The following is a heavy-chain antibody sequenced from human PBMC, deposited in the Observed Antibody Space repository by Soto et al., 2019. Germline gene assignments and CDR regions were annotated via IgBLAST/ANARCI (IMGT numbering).Heavy chain of an antibody. Sequence: PVGSLRLSCAASGFTFSSYNMNWVRQAPGKGLEWVSYISSSSGSIYYADSVKGRFTISRDNVKNSLYLQMNSLRDEDTAVYYCARDGARYSDREYWGRGTLVTVSS. V-gene: IGHV3-48*02. J-gene: IGHJ4*02. CDR3: ARDGARYSDREY. CDR2: ISSSSGSI. CDR1: GFTFSSYN. D-gene: IGHD3-22*01.